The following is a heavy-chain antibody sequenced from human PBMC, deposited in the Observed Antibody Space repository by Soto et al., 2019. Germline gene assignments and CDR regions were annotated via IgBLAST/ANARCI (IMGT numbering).Heavy chain of an antibody. CDR3: ARGIYSRGDYYYFDY. V-gene: IGHV4-61*08. CDR2: IYYSGST. D-gene: IGHD3-22*01. J-gene: IGHJ4*01. CDR1: GGSISSGGYS. Sequence: SETLSLTCAVSGGSISSGGYSWSWIRQPPGKSLEWIGYIYYSGSTDYNPSLKSRVTISVDTSKNQFSLKLNSVTAADTAVYYCARGIYSRGDYYYFDYWGRGTLVTVSS.